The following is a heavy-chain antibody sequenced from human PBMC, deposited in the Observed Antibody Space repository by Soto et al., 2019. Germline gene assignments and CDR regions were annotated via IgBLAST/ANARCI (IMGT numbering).Heavy chain of an antibody. D-gene: IGHD3-22*01. Sequence: SETLGFPCVASRGSPDNRHSFWGWIRQPRGKGLEFIGSVYYSGVAYYSPSLKSRVIVSVDTSKNQLSLRVDSVTAADTAVYYCLGVVEAANRNTDFDSWGQGIMFTASS. CDR3: LGVVEAANRNTDFDS. J-gene: IGHJ4*02. CDR1: RGSPDNRHSF. V-gene: IGHV4-39*01. CDR2: VYYSGVA.